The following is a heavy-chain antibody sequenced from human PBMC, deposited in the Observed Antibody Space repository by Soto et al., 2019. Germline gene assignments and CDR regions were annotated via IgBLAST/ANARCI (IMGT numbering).Heavy chain of an antibody. CDR1: GGSISSSDYY. CDR2: IHYSGNT. CDR3: ARSSIEGELHNWLCY. Sequence: SETLSLTCTVSGGSISSSDYYWAWIRQPPGKGLEWIGPIHYSGNTYYNPSLKIRVTISVDTPKNQFSLKLNSVTAAATAVYYCARSSIEGELHNWLCYWGQGTLGTVS. V-gene: IGHV4-39*01. J-gene: IGHJ4*02. D-gene: IGHD1-20*01.